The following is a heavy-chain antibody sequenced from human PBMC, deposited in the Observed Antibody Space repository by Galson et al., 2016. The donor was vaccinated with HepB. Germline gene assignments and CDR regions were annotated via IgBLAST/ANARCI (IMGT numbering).Heavy chain of an antibody. CDR1: GFTFSDYY. CDR2: ISSSSTYT. V-gene: IGHV3-11*06. Sequence: SLRLSCAASGFTFSDYYMNWIRQAPGEGLEWVSYISSSSTYTNYADSVKGRFTISRDNAKSSLYLQMNSLRAEDTAVYYCARDGGGGGDGYDYYFDSWGLGTLVTVSS. CDR3: ARDGGGGGDGYDYYFDS. J-gene: IGHJ4*02. D-gene: IGHD2-21*01.